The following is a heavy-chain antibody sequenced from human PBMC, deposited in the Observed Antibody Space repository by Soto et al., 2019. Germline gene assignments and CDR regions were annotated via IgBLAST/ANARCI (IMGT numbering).Heavy chain of an antibody. J-gene: IGHJ6*02. V-gene: IGHV3-43*01. Sequence: AGGSLRLSCAASGFTFDDYTMHWVRQAPGKGLEWVSLISWDGGSTYYADSVKGRFTISRDNSKNSLYLQMNSLRTEDTALYYCAKDGSPDHYYYYGMDVWGQGTTVTVSS. CDR1: GFTFDDYT. CDR3: AKDGSPDHYYYYGMDV. D-gene: IGHD6-6*01. CDR2: ISWDGGST.